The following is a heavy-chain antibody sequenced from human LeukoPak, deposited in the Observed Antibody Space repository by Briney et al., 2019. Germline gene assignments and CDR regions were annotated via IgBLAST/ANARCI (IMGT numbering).Heavy chain of an antibody. CDR3: VRDLGGRSGH. CDR1: GFTFSSNW. V-gene: IGHV3-74*01. CDR2: SNEDGSTT. Sequence: GGTLRLSCAASGFTFSSNWMHWVRQAPGKGLVWVSRSNEDGSTTNYADSVKGRFTISRDNAKNTLYLQMNSLTAEDTAVYYCVRDLGGRSGHWGQGTLVTVSS. D-gene: IGHD1-26*01. J-gene: IGHJ4*02.